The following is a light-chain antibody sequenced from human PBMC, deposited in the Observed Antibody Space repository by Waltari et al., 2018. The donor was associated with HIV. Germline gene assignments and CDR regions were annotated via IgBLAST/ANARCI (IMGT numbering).Light chain of an antibody. CDR3: ETWYDSLTAVL. CDR2: TDD. V-gene: IGLV1-44*01. CDR1: SSNIRGNP. Sequence: QSVLTQPPSASGTPGQRVTISCFGDSSNIRGNPVHWYQQLPGAAPRLLLYTDDQRPSGVPDRFSGSKSGTSASLAISGLQSEDDADYFCETWYDSLTAVLFGGGTRLTVL. J-gene: IGLJ2*01.